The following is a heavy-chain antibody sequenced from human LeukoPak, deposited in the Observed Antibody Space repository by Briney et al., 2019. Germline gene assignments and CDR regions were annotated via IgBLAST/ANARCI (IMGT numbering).Heavy chain of an antibody. CDR3: AKAKGSTSENRFFDN. V-gene: IGHV3-66*01. CDR2: IYSGGAT. D-gene: IGHD2-2*01. Sequence: GGSLRLSCAASGFTVSSNYMSWVRQAPGKGLEWVSIIYSGGATFYAESVKDRFTISRDNSKNTLYLQMNSLRAEDTAVYYCAKAKGSTSENRFFDNWGQGALVTVSS. CDR1: GFTVSSNY. J-gene: IGHJ4*02.